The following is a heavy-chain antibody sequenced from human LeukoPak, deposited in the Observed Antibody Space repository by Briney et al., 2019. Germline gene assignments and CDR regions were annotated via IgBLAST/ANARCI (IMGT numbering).Heavy chain of an antibody. D-gene: IGHD3-22*01. CDR3: ARGQRLHYDSSGYKALSY. J-gene: IGHJ4*02. V-gene: IGHV4-59*12. CDR1: GDSISSYY. CDR2: SYYNGNT. Sequence: SETLSLTCTVSGDSISSYYYSCIRQPPAERLEWSGYSYYNGNTTYNPSLKRRVTISVDTSKSQFSLKLSSVTAADTAVYYCARGQRLHYDSSGYKALSYWGQETLVTVSS.